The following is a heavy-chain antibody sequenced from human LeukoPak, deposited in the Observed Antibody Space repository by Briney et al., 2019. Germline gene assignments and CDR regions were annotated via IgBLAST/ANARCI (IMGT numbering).Heavy chain of an antibody. CDR3: ARDHNMAGLDDY. J-gene: IGHJ4*02. D-gene: IGHD6-19*01. Sequence: ASVKVSCKASGYTFTSYGISWVRQAPGQGLEWMGWISAYNGNTNYAQKLHGRVTMTTDKSTSTAYMELRSLRSDDTAVYYCARDHNMAGLDDYWGQGTLVTVSS. V-gene: IGHV1-18*01. CDR1: GYTFTSYG. CDR2: ISAYNGNT.